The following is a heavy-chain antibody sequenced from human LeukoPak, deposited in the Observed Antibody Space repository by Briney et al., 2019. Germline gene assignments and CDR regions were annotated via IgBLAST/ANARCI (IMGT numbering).Heavy chain of an antibody. J-gene: IGHJ6*03. CDR1: GFTFDDYA. Sequence: GGSLRLSCAASGFTFDDYAMHWVRQAPGKGLEWVSGISWNSGSIGYADSVKGRFTISRDNAKNSLYLQMNSLRAEDTALYYCAKAGAARLHYYYMDVWGKGTTVTVSS. CDR2: ISWNSGSI. V-gene: IGHV3-9*01. D-gene: IGHD6-6*01. CDR3: AKAGAARLHYYYMDV.